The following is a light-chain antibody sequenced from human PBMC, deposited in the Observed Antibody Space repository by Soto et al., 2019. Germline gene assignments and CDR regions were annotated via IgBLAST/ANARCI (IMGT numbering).Light chain of an antibody. CDR1: QDISKW. J-gene: IGKJ1*01. Sequence: DIQMTQSPSTLSASVGDRVAITCRASQDISKWLAWYQQKPGKPPKLLIYDASGLDSGVPPRFSGSGYGTEFTLTISGLQPEDFATFYCQQYDSFPWTFGPGTKVDIK. CDR2: DAS. CDR3: QQYDSFPWT. V-gene: IGKV1-5*01.